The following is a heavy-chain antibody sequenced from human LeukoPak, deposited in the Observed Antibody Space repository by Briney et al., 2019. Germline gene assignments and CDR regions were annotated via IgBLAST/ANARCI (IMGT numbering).Heavy chain of an antibody. CDR1: GYTFTSYD. D-gene: IGHD7-27*01. CDR3: ARGPPNWGYDY. Sequence: ASVKVSCKACGYTFTSYDFNWVRQATGQRPEWMGWMSPNSGDTGYAQKFQDRVTMTRNTSISTAYMELSSLRSDDTAVYYCARGPPNWGYDYWGPGTLVTVSS. CDR2: MSPNSGDT. J-gene: IGHJ4*02. V-gene: IGHV1-8*01.